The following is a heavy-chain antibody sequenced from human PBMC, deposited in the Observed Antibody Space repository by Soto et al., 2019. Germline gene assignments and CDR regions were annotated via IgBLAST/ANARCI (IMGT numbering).Heavy chain of an antibody. Sequence: SVKVSCKASGGTFSSYAISWVRQAPGQGLEWMGGIIPIFGTANYAQKFQGRVTITADESTSTAYMELSSLRSEDTAVYYCARARTLHSRRWRDFDYWGQGTLVTVPS. CDR3: ARARTLHSRRWRDFDY. CDR1: GGTFSSYA. D-gene: IGHD1-1*01. V-gene: IGHV1-69*13. J-gene: IGHJ4*02. CDR2: IIPIFGTA.